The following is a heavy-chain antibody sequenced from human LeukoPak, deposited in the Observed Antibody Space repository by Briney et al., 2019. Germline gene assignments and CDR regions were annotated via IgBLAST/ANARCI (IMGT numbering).Heavy chain of an antibody. CDR3: ARGSHDHYDILTPSPPHDLGYFDY. CDR2: FDPEDGET. V-gene: IGHV1-24*01. D-gene: IGHD3-9*01. Sequence: VASVKVSCKVSGYTLTELSMHWVRQAPGKGLEWMGGFDPEDGETIYAQKFQGRVTITADESTSTAYMELSSLRSEDTAVYYCARGSHDHYDILTPSPPHDLGYFDYWGQGTLVTVSS. J-gene: IGHJ4*02. CDR1: GYTLTELS.